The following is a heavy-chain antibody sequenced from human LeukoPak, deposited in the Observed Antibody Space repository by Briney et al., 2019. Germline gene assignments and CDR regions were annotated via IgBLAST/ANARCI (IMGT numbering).Heavy chain of an antibody. CDR1: GGSFSGYY. V-gene: IGHV4-34*01. CDR3: ARGPPSVSTYYYYYMDV. CDR2: INHSGST. Sequence: PSETLSLTCAVYGGSFSGYYWSWLRQPPGKGLEWIGEINHSGSTNYNPSLKSRVTMSVDTSKNQFSLKLSSVTAADTAVYYCARGPPSVSTYYYYYMDVWGKGTTVTVSS. D-gene: IGHD3-16*02. J-gene: IGHJ6*03.